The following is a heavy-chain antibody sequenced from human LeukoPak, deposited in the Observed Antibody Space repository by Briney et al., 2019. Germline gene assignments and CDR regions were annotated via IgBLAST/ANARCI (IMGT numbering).Heavy chain of an antibody. CDR2: IIPILGIA. CDR1: GGTFSSYA. V-gene: IGHV1-69*04. CDR3: ARGALVLNWFDP. D-gene: IGHD6-13*01. Sequence: SVKVSCKASGGTFSSYAISWERQAPGQGLEWMGRIIPILGIANYAQKFQGRVTITADKSTSTAYMELSSLRSEDTAVYYCARGALVLNWFDPWGQGTLVTVSS. J-gene: IGHJ5*02.